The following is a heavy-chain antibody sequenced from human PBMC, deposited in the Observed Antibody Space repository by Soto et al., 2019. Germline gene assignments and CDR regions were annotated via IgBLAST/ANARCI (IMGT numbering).Heavy chain of an antibody. CDR2: IIPIFGTA. V-gene: IGHV1-69*13. CDR1: GGTFSSYA. J-gene: IGHJ4*02. CDR3: AGIGYSYGLTDFDY. Sequence: VASVKVSCKASGGTFSSYAISWVRQAPGQGLEWMGGIIPIFGTANYAQKFQGRVTITADESTSTAYMELSSLRSEDTAVYYCAGIGYSYGLTDFDYWGQGTLVTVSS. D-gene: IGHD5-18*01.